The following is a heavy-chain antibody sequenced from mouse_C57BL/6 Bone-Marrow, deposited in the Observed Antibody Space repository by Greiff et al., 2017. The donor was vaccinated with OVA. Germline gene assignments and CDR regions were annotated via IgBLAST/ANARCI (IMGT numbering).Heavy chain of an antibody. D-gene: IGHD1-1*01. CDR1: GYTFTSYW. Sequence: QVQLQQPGAELVKPGASVKMSCKASGYTFTSYWITWVQQRPGQGLEWIGDIYPGSGRTNYNEKFKSKATLTVATSSSTAYMQLSSLTSEDSAVYYCARGMGGGSSYFFADWGQGTLVTVSA. CDR2: IYPGSGRT. V-gene: IGHV1-55*01. CDR3: ARGMGGGSSYFFAD. J-gene: IGHJ3*01.